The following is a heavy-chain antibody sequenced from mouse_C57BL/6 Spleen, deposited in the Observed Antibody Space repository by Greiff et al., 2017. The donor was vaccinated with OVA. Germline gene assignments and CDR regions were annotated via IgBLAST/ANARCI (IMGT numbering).Heavy chain of an antibody. J-gene: IGHJ4*01. V-gene: IGHV1-18*01. CDR2: INPNNGGT. CDR1: GYTFTDYN. D-gene: IGHD3-2*02. CDR3: ARWSSGSYAMDY. Sequence: VQLKESGPELVKPGASVKIPCKASGYTFTDYNMDWVKQSHGKSLEWIGDINPNNGGTIYNQKFKGKATLTVDKSSSPAYMELRSLTSEDTAVYYCARWSSGSYAMDYWGQGTSVTVSS.